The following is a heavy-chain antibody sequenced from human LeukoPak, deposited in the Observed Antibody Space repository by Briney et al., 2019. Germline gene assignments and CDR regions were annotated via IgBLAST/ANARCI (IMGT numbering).Heavy chain of an antibody. Sequence: PSETLSPTCAVSGYSLSSNYFWGWIRQPPGKGLEWIGTISHTGTTFYKPSLKTRIAISLDTSKNQFSLKVDSVTAADTAVYYCVRDIGQLRSDSWGQGTPLTVSS. J-gene: IGHJ4*02. CDR1: GYSLSSNYF. CDR3: VRDIGQLRSDS. D-gene: IGHD2-2*01. CDR2: ISHTGTT. V-gene: IGHV4-38-2*02.